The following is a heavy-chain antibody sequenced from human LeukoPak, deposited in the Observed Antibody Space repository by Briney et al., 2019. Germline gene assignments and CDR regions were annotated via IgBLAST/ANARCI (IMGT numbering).Heavy chain of an antibody. D-gene: IGHD3-3*01. CDR3: ATTNSPWSGYLGFSWFDP. J-gene: IGHJ5*02. CDR1: GYTLTELS. Sequence: ASVKVSCKVSGYTLTELSMHWVRQAPGKGLEWMGGFDPEGGETIYAQKFQGRVTMTEDTSTDTAYMELSSLRSEDTAVYYCATTNSPWSGYLGFSWFDPWGQGTLVTVSS. V-gene: IGHV1-24*01. CDR2: FDPEGGET.